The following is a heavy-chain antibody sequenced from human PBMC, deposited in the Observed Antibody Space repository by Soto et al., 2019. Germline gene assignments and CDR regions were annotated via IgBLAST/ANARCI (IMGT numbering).Heavy chain of an antibody. Sequence: GPGPLHTSETLSLTCAVYGGSFSGYYWNWIRQPPGKGLEWIGEINDSGSTNYNPSLKSRLTISVDTSKNQFSLKLSSVTAADTAVYYCARGSNYGDYAYSFDIWGQGTMVTV. J-gene: IGHJ3*02. D-gene: IGHD4-17*01. CDR2: INDSGST. V-gene: IGHV4-34*01. CDR1: GGSFSGYY. CDR3: ARGSNYGDYAYSFDI.